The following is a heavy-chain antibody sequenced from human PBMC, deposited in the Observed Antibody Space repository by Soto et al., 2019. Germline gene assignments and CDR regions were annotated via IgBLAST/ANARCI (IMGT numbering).Heavy chain of an antibody. CDR3: ASWPDAADY. Sequence: EVQLVESGGGLVQLGGSLRLSCAASGFTFSSCSMNWVRQAQGKGLEWLSYISSTSSTIYYADSVKGRFTISRDNAKNSLYLQMNSLRDEDTAVYYCASWPDAADYWGQGTLVTVSS. J-gene: IGHJ4*02. D-gene: IGHD6-25*01. CDR1: GFTFSSCS. CDR2: ISSTSSTI. V-gene: IGHV3-48*02.